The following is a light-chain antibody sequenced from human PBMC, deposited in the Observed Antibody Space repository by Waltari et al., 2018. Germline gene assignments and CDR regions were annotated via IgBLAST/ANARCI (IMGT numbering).Light chain of an antibody. CDR1: SSNIGAGYD. CDR3: QAYDSSSVV. CDR2: ENP. Sequence: QSVLTQPPSVSGAPGQRVTISCTGSSSNIGAGYDVHWYQQRPGIAPKPLIYENPNRPSGVPDRFSGSKSGTSASLAITGLQAEDEADYYCQAYDSSSVVFGGGTKLTVL. V-gene: IGLV1-40*01. J-gene: IGLJ2*01.